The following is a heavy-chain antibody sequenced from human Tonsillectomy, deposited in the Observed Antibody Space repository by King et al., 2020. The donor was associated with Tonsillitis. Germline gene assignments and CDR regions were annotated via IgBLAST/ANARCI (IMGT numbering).Heavy chain of an antibody. CDR1: GGSFSGYY. V-gene: IGHV4-34*01. CDR2: INHSGSS. Sequence: VQLQQWGAGLLKPSETLSLTCAVYGGSFSGYYWSWIRQPPGKGLEWIGEINHSGSSNYHPSLKSRVTMSVDTSKNQFSLELSSVTAADTAVYYSATLRDFHHWGQGTLVSVSS. J-gene: IGHJ1*01. CDR3: ATLRDFHH.